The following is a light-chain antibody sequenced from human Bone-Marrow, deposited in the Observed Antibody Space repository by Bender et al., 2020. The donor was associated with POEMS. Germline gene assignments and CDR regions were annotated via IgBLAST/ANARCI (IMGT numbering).Light chain of an antibody. CDR2: DDT. J-gene: IGLJ2*01. CDR3: QVWDSTSDLVV. CDR1: SIGSKI. V-gene: IGLV3-21*02. Sequence: SYVLTQPPSVSVAPGQTARITCGGNSIGSKIVHWYQQKPGQAPVLVVYDDTDRPSGLPERFSGSNSGNTATLTISRVEAGDEADYYCQVWDSTSDLVVFGGGTKLTVL.